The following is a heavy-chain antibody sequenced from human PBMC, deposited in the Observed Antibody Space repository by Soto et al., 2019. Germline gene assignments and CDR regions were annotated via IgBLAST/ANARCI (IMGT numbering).Heavy chain of an antibody. Sequence: SETLSLTCAVLGDSIGDSRNYWGWIGQSPEKGLEWIGSISHDGHAYYNPPLKSRVTLFADTSRNQFSLQRKPVTVADTALYFCARQVYGDHLRCNWFNPSGQGPLGTVS. CDR3: ARQVYGDHLRCNWFNP. J-gene: IGHJ5*02. V-gene: IGHV4-39*01. CDR1: GDSIGDSRNY. CDR2: ISHDGHA. D-gene: IGHD4-17*01.